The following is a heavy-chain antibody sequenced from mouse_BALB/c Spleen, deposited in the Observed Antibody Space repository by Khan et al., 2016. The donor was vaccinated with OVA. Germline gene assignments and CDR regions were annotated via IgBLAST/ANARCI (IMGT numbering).Heavy chain of an antibody. J-gene: IGHJ3*01. CDR2: IFPGTGTT. CDR1: GYTFTSYW. D-gene: IGHD2-1*01. CDR3: ARGYFGNYDFAY. V-gene: IGHV1S132*01. Sequence: QVQLKQSGAELVKPGASVKLSCKTSGYTFTSYWIQWVKQRPGQGLGWIGQIFPGTGTTYYNENFKGKATLPVDTSSNTAYIQFSSLTSDDSAVYFCARGYFGNYDFAYWGQGTLVTVSP.